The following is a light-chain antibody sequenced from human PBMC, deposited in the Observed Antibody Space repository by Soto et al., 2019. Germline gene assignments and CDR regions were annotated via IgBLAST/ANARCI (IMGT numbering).Light chain of an antibody. Sequence: DLQMTQSPSTLSSSVGDRVTITFLASQRISSWLAWYQQKPGKAPKLLIYDVSSLESGVPSRFSGSGSGTEFTLTISSLQPDDFATYYCQQYTSYSEAFGQGTKVDVK. CDR1: QRISSW. CDR2: DVS. CDR3: QQYTSYSEA. J-gene: IGKJ1*01. V-gene: IGKV1-5*01.